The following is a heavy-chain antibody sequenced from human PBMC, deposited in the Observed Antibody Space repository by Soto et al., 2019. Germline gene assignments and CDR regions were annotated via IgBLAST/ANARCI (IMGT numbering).Heavy chain of an antibody. J-gene: IGHJ4*02. CDR1: GGSISSYY. CDR2: IYYSGST. V-gene: IGHV4-59*01. Sequence: SETLSLTCTVSGGSISSYYWSWIRQPPGKGLEWIGYIYYSGSTNYNPSLKSRVTISVDTSKNQFSLKLSSVTAADTAVYYCAREGIDGYNSRYYFDYWGQGTLVTVSS. CDR3: AREGIDGYNSRYYFDY. D-gene: IGHD5-12*01.